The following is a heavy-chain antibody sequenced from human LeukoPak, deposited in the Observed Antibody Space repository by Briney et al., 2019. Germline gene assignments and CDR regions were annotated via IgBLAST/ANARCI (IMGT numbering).Heavy chain of an antibody. V-gene: IGHV4-59*01. CDR2: IYYSGST. Sequence: ASETLSLTCTVSGGSINSYYWSWIRQPPGKGLEWIGYIYYSGSTNYNPSLKSRVTISRDTSKNQFSLKLRSVTAADTAVYYCTSGGMVSGDYWGHGTLVTVSP. J-gene: IGHJ4*01. D-gene: IGHD2-8*01. CDR1: GGSINSYY. CDR3: TSGGMVSGDY.